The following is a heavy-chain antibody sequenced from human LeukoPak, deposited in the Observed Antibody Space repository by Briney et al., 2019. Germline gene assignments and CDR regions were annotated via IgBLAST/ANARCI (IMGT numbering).Heavy chain of an antibody. V-gene: IGHV3-30-3*01. CDR3: ARGKRIQLWPTANHFDY. D-gene: IGHD5-18*01. J-gene: IGHJ4*02. CDR2: ISYDGSNK. CDR1: GFTFSSYA. Sequence: PGGSLRLSCAASGFTFSSYAMHWVRQAPGKGLEWVAVISYDGSNKYYADSVKGRFTISRDNSKNTLYLQMNSLRAEDTAVYYCARGKRIQLWPTANHFDYWGQGTLVTVSS.